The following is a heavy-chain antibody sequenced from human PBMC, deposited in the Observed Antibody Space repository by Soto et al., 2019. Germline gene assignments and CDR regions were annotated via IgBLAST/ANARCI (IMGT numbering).Heavy chain of an antibody. CDR2: IRNSGNTI. CDR1: GFIFSNYH. J-gene: IGHJ5*02. CDR3: TRQNSEHGSGWYP. V-gene: IGHV3-48*02. D-gene: IGHD6-13*01. Sequence: DVQLVESGGGLVQPGGSLRLSCAASGFIFSNYHMNWVRQAPGKGLEWVSYIRNSGNTIYYANSVKGRFTISRDNAKGSLYIQMNSLRDGDTAVYYCTRQNSEHGSGWYPWGQGTLVTVSS.